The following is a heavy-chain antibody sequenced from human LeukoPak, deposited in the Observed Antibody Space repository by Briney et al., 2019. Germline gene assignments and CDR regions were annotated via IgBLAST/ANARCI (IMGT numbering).Heavy chain of an antibody. CDR1: GFTFSSYA. D-gene: IGHD2-15*01. Sequence: PGGSLRLSCAASGFTFSSYAMSWVCQAPGKGLEWVSYISSSGSTIYYADSVKGRFTISRDNAKNSLYLQMNSLRAEDTAVYYFARGGPKRIYYFDYWGQGTLVTVSS. CDR2: ISSSGSTI. J-gene: IGHJ4*02. V-gene: IGHV3-48*03. CDR3: ARGGPKRIYYFDY.